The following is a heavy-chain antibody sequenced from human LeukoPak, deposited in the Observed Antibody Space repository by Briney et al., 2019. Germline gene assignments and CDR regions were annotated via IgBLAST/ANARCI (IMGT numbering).Heavy chain of an antibody. V-gene: IGHV2-5*01. J-gene: IGHJ5*02. D-gene: IGHD1-26*01. CDR2: IYWNDDK. CDR3: AHLKWELVGGVWFDP. CDR1: GFSLSTSGVG. Sequence: SGPTLVKPTQTLTLTCTFSGFSLSTSGVGVGWIRQPPGKALEWLALIYWNDDKRYSPSLKSRLTITKDTSKNQVVLTMTNMDPVDTATYYCAHLKWELVGGVWFDPWGQGTLVTVSS.